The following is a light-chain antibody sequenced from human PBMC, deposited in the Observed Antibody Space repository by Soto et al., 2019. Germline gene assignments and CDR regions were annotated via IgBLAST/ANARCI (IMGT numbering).Light chain of an antibody. CDR3: LQDYNYPRM. CDR2: AAS. J-gene: IGKJ1*01. V-gene: IGKV1-6*01. CDR1: QGIRNE. Sequence: AVQMTQSPSTLSASVRDRITITCRASQGIRNELGWYQQKPGKVPKLLISAASNLQSGVPSRFSGSGSGTDFTLTISSLQPGDFATYYCLQDYNYPRMFGQGTKVETK.